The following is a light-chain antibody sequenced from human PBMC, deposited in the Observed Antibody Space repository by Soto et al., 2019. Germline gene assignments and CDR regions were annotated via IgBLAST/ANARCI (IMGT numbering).Light chain of an antibody. J-gene: IGLJ3*02. CDR1: SSNIGNNA. CDR2: FDD. V-gene: IGLV1-36*01. CDR3: ASWDDSLGGPL. Sequence: QSVLTQPPSVSAAPGQRVTISGSGSSSNIGNNAVNWYQQLPGKAPKLLIHFDDRVPSGVSDRFSGSKSGTSASLAISGLQSEDEADYYCASWDDSLGGPLFGGGTKLTVL.